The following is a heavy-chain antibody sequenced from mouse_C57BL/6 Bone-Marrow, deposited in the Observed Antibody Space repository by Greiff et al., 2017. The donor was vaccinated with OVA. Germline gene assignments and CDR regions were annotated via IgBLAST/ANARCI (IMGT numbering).Heavy chain of an antibody. V-gene: IGHV1-72*01. CDR1: GYTFTSYW. J-gene: IGHJ1*03. Sequence: QVQLQQPGAELVKPGASVKLSCKASGYTFTSYWMHWVKQRPGRGLEWIGRIDPNSGGTKYNEKFKSKATLTVDKPSSTAYMQLSSLTSEYSAFYYCARTITTVVATDFDVWGTGTTVTVSS. D-gene: IGHD1-1*01. CDR2: IDPNSGGT. CDR3: ARTITTVVATDFDV.